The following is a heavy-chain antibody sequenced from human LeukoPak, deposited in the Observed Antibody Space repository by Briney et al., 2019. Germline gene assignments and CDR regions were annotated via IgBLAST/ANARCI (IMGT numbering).Heavy chain of an antibody. CDR3: VSGSYSGFDY. J-gene: IGHJ4*02. Sequence: GRSLRLSCAASGFTFSSYGMHWVRQAPGKGLEWVSYISSSSSTIYYADSVKGRFTISRDNAKNSLYLQMNSLRAEDTAVYYCVSGSYSGFDYWGQGTLVTVSS. CDR1: GFTFSSYG. D-gene: IGHD1-26*01. V-gene: IGHV3-48*04. CDR2: ISSSSSTI.